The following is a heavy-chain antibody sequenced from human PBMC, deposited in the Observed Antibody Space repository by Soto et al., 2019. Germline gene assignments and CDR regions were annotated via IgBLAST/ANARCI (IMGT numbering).Heavy chain of an antibody. D-gene: IGHD6-6*01. Sequence: ASVKVSCEASGYTFTGYYMHWVLQAPGQGLEWMGWINPNSGGTNYAQKFQGRVTMTRDTSISTAYMELSRLRSDDTAVYYCARAPNPYSSSSGWFDPWGQRTLVTVSS. CDR3: ARAPNPYSSSSGWFDP. J-gene: IGHJ5*02. CDR1: GYTFTGYY. V-gene: IGHV1-2*02. CDR2: INPNSGGT.